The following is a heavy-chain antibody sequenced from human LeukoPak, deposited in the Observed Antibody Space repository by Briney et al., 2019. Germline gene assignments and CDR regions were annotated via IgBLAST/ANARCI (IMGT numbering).Heavy chain of an antibody. V-gene: IGHV4-30-2*01. CDR3: ARLNGQWLYIDY. J-gene: IGHJ4*02. CDR1: GDSINSGIYY. D-gene: IGHD6-19*01. CDR2: IYHSGST. Sequence: SETLSLTCSVSGDSINSGIYYWSWIRQPPGKDLEWIGYIYHSGSTYYNPSLKSRVTMSIDRSKSQFSLKLSSVTAADTAVYYCARLNGQWLYIDYWGQGTLVTVSS.